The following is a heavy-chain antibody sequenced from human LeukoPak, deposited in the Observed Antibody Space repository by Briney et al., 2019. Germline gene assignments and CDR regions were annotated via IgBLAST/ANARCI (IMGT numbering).Heavy chain of an antibody. D-gene: IGHD6-6*01. Sequence: EASVKVSCKASGYTFTGYYMHWVRQAPGQGLEWMGWMNPNSGNTGYAQKFQGRVTMTTDTSTSTAYMELRSLRSDDTAVYYCAGSYSSSSGEFDYWGQGTLVTVSS. CDR2: MNPNSGNT. CDR3: AGSYSSSSGEFDY. J-gene: IGHJ4*02. V-gene: IGHV1-2*02. CDR1: GYTFTGYY.